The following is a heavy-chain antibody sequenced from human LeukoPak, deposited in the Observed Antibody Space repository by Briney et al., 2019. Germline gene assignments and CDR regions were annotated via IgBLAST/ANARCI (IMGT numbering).Heavy chain of an antibody. CDR1: GYTFTNCA. CDR2: INTNTGNP. Sequence: ASVKVSCKASGYTFTNCAMHWVRQAPGQGLEWMGWINTNTGNPTYAQGFTGRFVFSFDTSVSTAYLQISSLKAEDTAVYYCVRVCYYDSSGYPNWFDPWGQGTLVTVSS. D-gene: IGHD3-22*01. V-gene: IGHV7-4-1*02. J-gene: IGHJ5*02. CDR3: VRVCYYDSSGYPNWFDP.